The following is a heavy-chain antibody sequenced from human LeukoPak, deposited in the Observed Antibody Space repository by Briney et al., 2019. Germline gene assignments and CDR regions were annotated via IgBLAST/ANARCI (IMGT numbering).Heavy chain of an antibody. D-gene: IGHD6-6*01. V-gene: IGHV3-33*01. CDR2: IWYDGGKK. J-gene: IGHJ4*02. CDR3: AREYFSSSSGGYYFDS. CDR1: GFIFDTYG. Sequence: GGSLRLSCAASGFIFDTYGMHWVRQAPGKGLEWVAVIWYDGGKKYYADSVEGRFTISRDNSKNTLYLQMNILRAEEDSAVYYCAREYFSSSSGGYYFDSWGQGTLVTVSS.